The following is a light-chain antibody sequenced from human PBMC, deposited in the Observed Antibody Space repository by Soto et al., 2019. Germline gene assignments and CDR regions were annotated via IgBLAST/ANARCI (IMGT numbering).Light chain of an antibody. Sequence: DIQITQSPSSLSASVWDRFTITCGASQAIDSWLAWYQQKPGEAPKLLIFTGSLLHSGVPPRFSGSGSGTDFALTISSLQPEDFATYYCQQTLSFPPTFGQGTKVDIK. CDR3: QQTLSFPPT. CDR1: QAIDSW. V-gene: IGKV1-12*01. CDR2: TGS. J-gene: IGKJ1*01.